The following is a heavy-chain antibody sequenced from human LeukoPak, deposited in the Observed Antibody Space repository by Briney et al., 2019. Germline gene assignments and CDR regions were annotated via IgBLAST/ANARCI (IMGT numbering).Heavy chain of an antibody. CDR3: AWEAGGY. V-gene: IGHV4-59*01. CDR2: IYYSGRT. D-gene: IGHD3-10*01. J-gene: IGHJ4*02. Sequence: SETLSLTCTVSGGSISSYYWSWIRQPPGKGLEWIGYIYYSGRTNYNPSLKSRVTISVDTSKNQFSLKLSSVTAADTAVYYCAWEAGGYWGQGTLVTVSS. CDR1: GGSISSYY.